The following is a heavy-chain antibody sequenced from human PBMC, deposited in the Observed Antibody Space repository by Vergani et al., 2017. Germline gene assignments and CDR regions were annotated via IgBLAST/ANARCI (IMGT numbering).Heavy chain of an antibody. CDR2: INSDGSST. V-gene: IGHV3-74*01. J-gene: IGHJ4*02. D-gene: IGHD3-22*01. Sequence: EVQLVESGGGLVQPGGSLRLSCAASGFTFSSYWMHWVRQAPGKGLVWVSRINSDGSSTSYADSVKGRFTIYRDNAKNTLYLQMNSLRAEDTAVYYCAKDESTYYYDSSGSPDDWGQGTLVTVSS. CDR3: AKDESTYYYDSSGSPDD. CDR1: GFTFSSYW.